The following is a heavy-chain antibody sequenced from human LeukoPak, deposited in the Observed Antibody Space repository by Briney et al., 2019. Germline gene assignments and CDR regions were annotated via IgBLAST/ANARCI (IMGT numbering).Heavy chain of an antibody. Sequence: SETLSLTCTVSGGSISSYYWSWIRQPPGKGLEWIGYIYYSGSTNYNPSLKSRVTISVDTSKNQFSLKLSSVTAADTAVYYCAREEGSGRSRFDYWGQGTLVTVSS. CDR1: GGSISSYY. CDR3: AREEGSGRSRFDY. D-gene: IGHD6-19*01. V-gene: IGHV4-59*01. J-gene: IGHJ4*02. CDR2: IYYSGST.